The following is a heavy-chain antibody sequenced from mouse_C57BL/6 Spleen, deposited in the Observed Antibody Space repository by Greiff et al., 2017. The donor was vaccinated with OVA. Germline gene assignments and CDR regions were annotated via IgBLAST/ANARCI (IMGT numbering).Heavy chain of an antibody. J-gene: IGHJ2*01. D-gene: IGHD1-1*01. CDR1: GYAFSSYW. CDR3: ATGFITTVVGSFDY. V-gene: IGHV1-80*01. Sequence: VKLMESGAELVKPGASVKISCKASGYAFSSYWMNWVKQRPGKGLEWIGQIYPGDGDTNYNGKFKGKATLTADKSSSTAYMQLSSLTSEDSAVYFCATGFITTVVGSFDYWGQGTTLTVSS. CDR2: IYPGDGDT.